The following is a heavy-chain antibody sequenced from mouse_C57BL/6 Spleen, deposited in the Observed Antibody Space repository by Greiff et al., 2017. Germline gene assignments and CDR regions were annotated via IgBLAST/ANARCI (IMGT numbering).Heavy chain of an antibody. CDR2: IDTSDSYT. V-gene: IGHV1-69*01. D-gene: IGHD2-4*01. CDR3: ARQGLRGSAWFAY. J-gene: IGHJ3*01. Sequence: VQLQQPGAELVMPGASVKLSCKASGYTFTSYWMHWVKQRPGQGLEWIGEIDTSDSYTNYNQKFKGKSTLTVDKSSSTAYMQLSSLTSEDSAVYYCARQGLRGSAWFAYWGQGTLVTVSA. CDR1: GYTFTSYW.